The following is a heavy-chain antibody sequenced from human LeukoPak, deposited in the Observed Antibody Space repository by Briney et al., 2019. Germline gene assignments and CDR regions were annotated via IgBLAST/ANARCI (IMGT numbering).Heavy chain of an antibody. J-gene: IGHJ4*02. D-gene: IGHD1-26*01. V-gene: IGHV3-74*01. CDR1: GFTSSDYW. Sequence: GGSLRLSCAASGFTSSDYWMHWVRQAPGKGLMWVSLIHSDGGTTNYADSVKVRFTISRDNAKNTVYLQMNSLRVEDTAVYYCARDTYSIAEWGQGTLVTVSS. CDR3: ARDTYSIAE. CDR2: IHSDGGTT.